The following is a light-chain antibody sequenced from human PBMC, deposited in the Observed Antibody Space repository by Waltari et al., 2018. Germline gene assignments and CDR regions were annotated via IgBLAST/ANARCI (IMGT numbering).Light chain of an antibody. Sequence: QSVLTQPPSTSGTPGQRVTISCSGSSSNVGPNYVSWYQPLPGTAPTRLIYNNNRRPSGVPDRFPGSKSGTSPSLAISGLQSEDEADYYCAAWDDSLNAWMFGRGTKLTVL. V-gene: IGLV1-44*01. J-gene: IGLJ3*02. CDR2: NNN. CDR3: AAWDDSLNAWM. CDR1: SSNVGPNY.